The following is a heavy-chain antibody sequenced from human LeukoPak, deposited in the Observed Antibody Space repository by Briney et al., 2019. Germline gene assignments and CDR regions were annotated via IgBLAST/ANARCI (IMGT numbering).Heavy chain of an antibody. J-gene: IGHJ2*01. Sequence: SETLSLTCTVSGGSISSSSYYWGWIRQPPGKGLEWIGSIYYSGSTYYNPSLKSRVTISVDTSKNQFSLKLSSVTAADTAVYYCAREGANWGTWYFDLWGRGTLVTVSS. CDR3: AREGANWGTWYFDL. CDR2: IYYSGST. V-gene: IGHV4-39*07. CDR1: GGSISSSSYY. D-gene: IGHD7-27*01.